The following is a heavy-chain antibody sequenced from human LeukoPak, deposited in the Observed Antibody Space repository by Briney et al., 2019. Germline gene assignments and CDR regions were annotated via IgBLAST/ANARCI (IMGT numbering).Heavy chain of an antibody. CDR1: GLPFSRHW. D-gene: IGHD1-26*01. V-gene: IGHV3-74*01. J-gene: IGHJ4*02. CDR3: VRAPGSIVSGFDY. Sequence: GGSLPLPCGASGLPFSRHWMHYVRPPPGKGLVWVSRINRDGSSISYGDSVKGRFNICRDNAKNTLYLQMNSLRAEDTAVYYCVRAPGSIVSGFDYWGQGTLVTVSS. CDR2: INRDGSSI.